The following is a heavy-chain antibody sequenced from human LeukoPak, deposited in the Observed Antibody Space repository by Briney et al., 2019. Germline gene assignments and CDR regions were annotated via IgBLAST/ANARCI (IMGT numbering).Heavy chain of an antibody. V-gene: IGHV3-64D*09. CDR2: ISSSGDRT. J-gene: IGHJ4*02. CDR1: GFTFSSHH. CDR3: VRGTNSGSGNYFDY. D-gene: IGHD2-15*01. Sequence: PGGSLRLSCSASGFTFSSHHMRWVRQAPGRGRQYVPAISSSGDRTNYADSVKGKFTISRDNSKNTLYLQMSSLRTEDTAVYYCVRGTNSGSGNYFDYWGQGTLVTVSS.